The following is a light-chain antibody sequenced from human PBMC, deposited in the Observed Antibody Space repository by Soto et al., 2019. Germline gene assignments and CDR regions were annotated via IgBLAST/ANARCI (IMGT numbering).Light chain of an antibody. CDR2: AAS. CDR1: QSVSSAY. Sequence: EIVLTQSPGTLSLSPGERATLSCRASQSVSSAYLAWYQHKPGQPPTLLIYAASSRVTGIPDRFSGSGSGTDFTLTISRLEPEDSATYYCQHYNIYPITFGQGTRLEI. V-gene: IGKV3-20*01. J-gene: IGKJ5*01. CDR3: QHYNIYPIT.